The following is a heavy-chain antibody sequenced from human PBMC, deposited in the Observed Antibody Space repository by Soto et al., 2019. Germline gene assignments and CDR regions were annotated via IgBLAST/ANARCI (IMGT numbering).Heavy chain of an antibody. CDR1: GYSISNTNW. D-gene: IGHD2-2*01. V-gene: IGHV4-28*01. Sequence: SETLSLTCAVSGYSISNTNWWGWIRQPPGKGLEWIGYIFYTGSTYYNPSLRSRVTMSLDTSKNQFSLKLSSVTAADTAVYYCARHIIGYCSSTSCYGMDVWGQGTTVTVS. CDR3: ARHIIGYCSSTSCYGMDV. J-gene: IGHJ6*02. CDR2: IFYTGST.